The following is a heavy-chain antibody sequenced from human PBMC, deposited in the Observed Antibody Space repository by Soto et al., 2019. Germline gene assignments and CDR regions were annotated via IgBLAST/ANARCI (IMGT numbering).Heavy chain of an antibody. CDR2: ISGYHGNT. J-gene: IGHJ5*02. CDR3: ARISGVGTTGSKWFDP. D-gene: IGHD1-26*01. V-gene: IGHV1-18*01. CDR1: GYTFATYT. Sequence: QVQLVQSGAEVKKPGASVKVSCKASGYTFATYTINWVRQAPGQGLEWMGRISGYHGNTNYAQKLQGRVTMPTDTATSTAYRELRSLRSDDTAVYYCARISGVGTTGSKWFDPWGQGTLVTVSS.